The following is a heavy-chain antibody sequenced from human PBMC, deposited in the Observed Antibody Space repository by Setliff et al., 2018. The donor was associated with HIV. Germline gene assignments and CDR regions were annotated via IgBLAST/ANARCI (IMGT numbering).Heavy chain of an antibody. V-gene: IGHV3-33*08. CDR3: ARDRVELLWFGDLHYMDV. CDR2: IWDDGSNR. Sequence: PGGSLRLSCAASRFTFSNYAMHWVRQAPGKGLEWVAVIWDDGSNRYYGDSVKGRFTISRDNSKNTLYLQMDSLRAEDTAVYFCARDRVELLWFGDLHYMDVWGKGTTVTVSS. CDR1: RFTFSNYA. D-gene: IGHD3-10*01. J-gene: IGHJ6*03.